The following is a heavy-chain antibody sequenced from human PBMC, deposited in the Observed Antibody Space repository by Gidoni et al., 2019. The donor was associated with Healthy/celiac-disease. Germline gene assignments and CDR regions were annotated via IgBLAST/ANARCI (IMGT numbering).Heavy chain of an antibody. CDR1: GFTFSSYW. J-gene: IGHJ6*02. V-gene: IGHV3-7*01. Sequence: EVQLVESGGGLVQPGVSLSLSCAASGFTFSSYWMSWVRQAPGKGLEWVANIKQDGSEKYYVDSVKGRFTISRDNAKNSLYLQMNSLRAEDTAVYYCARDQIKGYCSSTSCYTGYYGMDVWSQGTTVTVSS. CDR2: IKQDGSEK. CDR3: ARDQIKGYCSSTSCYTGYYGMDV. D-gene: IGHD2-2*02.